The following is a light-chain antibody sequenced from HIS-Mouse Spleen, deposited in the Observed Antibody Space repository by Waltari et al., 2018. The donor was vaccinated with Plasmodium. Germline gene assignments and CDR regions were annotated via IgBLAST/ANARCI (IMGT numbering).Light chain of an antibody. J-gene: IGLJ2*01. CDR2: QDS. CDR1: QWGDKY. Sequence: SYELTQPPSVSVSPGQTASITCSGDQWGDKYACWYQQKPGQSPVLVIYQDSKRPSGIPERFSGSNSGNTATLTISGTQAMDEADYYCQAWDSSTVVFGGGTKLTVL. CDR3: QAWDSSTVV. V-gene: IGLV3-1*01.